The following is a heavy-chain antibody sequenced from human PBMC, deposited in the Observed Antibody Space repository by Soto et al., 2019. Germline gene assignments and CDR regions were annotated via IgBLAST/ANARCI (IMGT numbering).Heavy chain of an antibody. CDR1: GFTFNNAG. V-gene: IGHV3-15*07. CDR2: IKSKTDGGTP. CDR3: TTDSYSSIIVVRFDY. Sequence: PGGSLRLSCAASGFTFNNAGINGVRQAPGKGLEWIGRIKSKTDGGTPDYAAPVKGRFAISRDDSKNMVNLQMNSLKTEDTGIYYCTTDSYSSIIVVRFDYWGHGTLVTVSS. J-gene: IGHJ4*01. D-gene: IGHD3-22*01.